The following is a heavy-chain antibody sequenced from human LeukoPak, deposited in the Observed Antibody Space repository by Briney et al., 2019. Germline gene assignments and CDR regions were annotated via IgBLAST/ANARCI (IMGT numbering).Heavy chain of an antibody. CDR2: IYYSGSTSGST. CDR3: ARQFDN. J-gene: IGHJ4*02. V-gene: IGHV4-59*08. CDR1: GDSISSYY. Sequence: KTSETLSLTCAVSGDSISSYYWSWIRQPPGKGLEWIGYIYYSGSTSGSTNSNPSLKSRVTISVDTSKNQFSLKMSSVTAADTAVYYCARQFDNWGQGTLVTVSS.